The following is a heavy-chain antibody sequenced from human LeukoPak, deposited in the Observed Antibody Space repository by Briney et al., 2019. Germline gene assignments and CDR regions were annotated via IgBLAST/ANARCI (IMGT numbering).Heavy chain of an antibody. CDR1: GFTLSSHW. CDR2: VNSDGSDT. J-gene: IGHJ4*02. D-gene: IGHD1-26*01. V-gene: IGHV3-74*03. Sequence: GGSLRLSCAASGFTLSSHWMLWVRQIPGKGLEWVARVNSDGSDTTYADSVKGRFTISRDSAKNTLALQMNSLRADDTAVYYCARHPSGSSSYYFDYWGQGTLVTVSS. CDR3: ARHPSGSSSYYFDY.